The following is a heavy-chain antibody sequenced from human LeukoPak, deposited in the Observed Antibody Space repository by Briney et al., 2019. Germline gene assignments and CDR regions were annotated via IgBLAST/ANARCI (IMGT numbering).Heavy chain of an antibody. V-gene: IGHV3-23*01. CDR1: GFTFNSYA. Sequence: GGSLRLSCEASGFTFNSYAMRWVRQAPGKGLEWVSSISGSGGSTYYADSVKGWFTISRDNSKNTLYLQMNSLRAEDTAVYYCAKVVRVGAIDYWGQGTLVTVSS. D-gene: IGHD1-26*01. J-gene: IGHJ4*02. CDR2: ISGSGGST. CDR3: AKVVRVGAIDY.